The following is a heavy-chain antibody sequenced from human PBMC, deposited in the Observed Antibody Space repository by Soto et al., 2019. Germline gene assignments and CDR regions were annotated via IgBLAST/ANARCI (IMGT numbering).Heavy chain of an antibody. CDR1: GFSFSSFA. CDR2: IGDSGAST. J-gene: IGHJ6*04. V-gene: IGHV3-23*01. CDR3: AKGVELDV. D-gene: IGHD1-26*01. Sequence: EVLLLESGGGLVQPVGSLRASCKASGFSFSSFAMNWVRQAPGKWLEWVSAIGDSGASTYYADSVKGRFTISRDNSRNTLYLQLNSLRAEDTAVYYCAKGVELDVWGNGTTVTVSS.